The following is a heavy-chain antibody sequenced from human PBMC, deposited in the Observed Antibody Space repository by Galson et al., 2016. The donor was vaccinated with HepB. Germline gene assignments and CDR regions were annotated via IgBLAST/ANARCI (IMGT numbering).Heavy chain of an antibody. D-gene: IGHD1-14*01. CDR1: GGSINSTNW. CDR3: ARQINHANWFDP. Sequence: SETLSLTCAVFGGSINSTNWWTWVRQSPGKGLEWIGEIFHTGTTNYNPSLKSRVTILVDKSKNQFSLKLNSVTAADTAVYYCARQINHANWFDPWGQGTLVTVSS. J-gene: IGHJ5*02. V-gene: IGHV4-4*02. CDR2: IFHTGTT.